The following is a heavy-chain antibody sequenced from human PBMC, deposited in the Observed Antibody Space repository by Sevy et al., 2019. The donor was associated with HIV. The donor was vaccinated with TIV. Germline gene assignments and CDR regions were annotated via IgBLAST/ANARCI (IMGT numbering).Heavy chain of an antibody. CDR3: AKRNDFDI. J-gene: IGHJ3*02. V-gene: IGHV4-59*08. CDR2: VYYTGGT. Sequence: SETLSLTCTVSGGSINSDHWNWIRQPPGKGLEWIGYVYYTGGTNYNPSLKNRVTISLNRTKNQFSLDLSSVTAADTAVDYCAKRNDFDIWGQGTMVTVSS. CDR1: GGSINSDH.